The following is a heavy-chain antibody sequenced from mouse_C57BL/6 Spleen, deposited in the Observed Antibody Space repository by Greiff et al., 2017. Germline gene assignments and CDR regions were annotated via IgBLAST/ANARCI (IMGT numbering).Heavy chain of an antibody. CDR3: ARDGENSSGYWFAY. J-gene: IGHJ3*01. CDR2: IRYDGSN. CDR1: GYSITSGYY. Sequence: DVQLQESGPGLVKPSQSLSLTCSVTGYSITSGYYWNWIRQFPGNKLEWMGYIRYDGSNNYNPSLKNRISITRDTSKNQFFLKLNSVTTEDTATYYCARDGENSSGYWFAYWGQGTLVTVSA. V-gene: IGHV3-6*01. D-gene: IGHD3-2*02.